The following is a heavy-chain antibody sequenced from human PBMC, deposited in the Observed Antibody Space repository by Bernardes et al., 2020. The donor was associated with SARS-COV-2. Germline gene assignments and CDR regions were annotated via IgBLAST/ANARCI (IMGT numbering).Heavy chain of an antibody. CDR2: FDPEDGET. Sequence: ASVKVSCKVSGYTLTELSMHWVRQAPGKGLEWMGGFDPEDGETIYAQKFQGRVTMTEDTSTDTAYMELSSLRSEDTAVYYCATPGTYYDILTGYLAAFDIWGQGTMVTVSS. D-gene: IGHD3-9*01. V-gene: IGHV1-24*01. J-gene: IGHJ3*02. CDR3: ATPGTYYDILTGYLAAFDI. CDR1: GYTLTELS.